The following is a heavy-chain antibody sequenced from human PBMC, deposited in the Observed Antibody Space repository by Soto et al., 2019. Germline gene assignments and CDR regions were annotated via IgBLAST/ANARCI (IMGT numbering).Heavy chain of an antibody. J-gene: IGHJ4*02. V-gene: IGHV3-53*01. D-gene: IGHD3-10*01. Sequence: GGSLRLSCSASGLTVSAYYMIWVRQAPGKGLEWVSVMYRGGTTHYADSFQGRFTISRDSSKNTLYLHMNSLRAEDTAVYYCARLSAPTGSYYPAPFDNWGQGTLVTVSS. CDR2: MYRGGTT. CDR1: GLTVSAYY. CDR3: ARLSAPTGSYYPAPFDN.